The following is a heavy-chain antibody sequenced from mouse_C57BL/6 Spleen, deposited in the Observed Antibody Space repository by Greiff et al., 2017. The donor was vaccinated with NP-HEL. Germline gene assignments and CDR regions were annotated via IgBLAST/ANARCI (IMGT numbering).Heavy chain of an antibody. Sequence: EVQGVESGGGLVKPGGSLKLSCAASGFTFSDYGMHWVRQAPEKGLEWVAYISSGSSTIYYADTVKGRFTIARDNTKNTLFLQMTSLRSEDTAMVYCARVGLDWYFDVWGTGTTVTVSS. CDR1: GFTFSDYG. J-gene: IGHJ1*03. CDR3: ARVGLDWYFDV. V-gene: IGHV5-17*01. D-gene: IGHD4-1*01. CDR2: ISSGSSTI.